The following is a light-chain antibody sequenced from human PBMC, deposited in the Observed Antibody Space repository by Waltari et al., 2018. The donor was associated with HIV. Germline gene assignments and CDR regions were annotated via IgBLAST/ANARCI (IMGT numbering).Light chain of an antibody. Sequence: QSALTPPASVSGSPGQSITISCTGTISDIGSYNLVSWYQQYPGRAPKLIIYEVTKRPSGVSDRFPGSKSGNRASLTVAGLKVEDEADYYCCSYAGGRVFVLFGGGTRLTV. CDR1: ISDIGSYNL. CDR2: EVT. CDR3: CSYAGGRVFVL. V-gene: IGLV2-23*02. J-gene: IGLJ2*01.